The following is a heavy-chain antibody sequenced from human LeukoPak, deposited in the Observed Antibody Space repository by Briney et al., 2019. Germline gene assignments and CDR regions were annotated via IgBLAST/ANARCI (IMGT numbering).Heavy chain of an antibody. V-gene: IGHV4-4*07. CDR2: IYTSGST. D-gene: IGHD3-10*01. CDR1: GGSISSYY. CDR3: ARDKRVVRGVAGGAFDI. J-gene: IGHJ3*02. Sequence: PSETLSLTCAVSGGSISSYYWSWIRQPAGKGLEWIGRIYTSGSTNYNPSLKSRVTMSVDTSKNQFSLKLSSVTAADTAVYYCARDKRVVRGVAGGAFDIWGQGTMVTVSS.